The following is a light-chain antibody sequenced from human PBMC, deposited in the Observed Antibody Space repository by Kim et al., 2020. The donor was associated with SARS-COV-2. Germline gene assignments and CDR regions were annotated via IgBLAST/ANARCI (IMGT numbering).Light chain of an antibody. CDR1: QDISNY. J-gene: IGKJ1*01. V-gene: IGKV1-27*01. CDR2: AAS. Sequence: VARVTITCRASQDISNYLAWFQLKPGKAPKLLIYAASALQPGVPYRFSGSGSGTDFTLTVTSLQPEDVATYYCQKCDSAPWTFGQGTKVDIK. CDR3: QKCDSAPWT.